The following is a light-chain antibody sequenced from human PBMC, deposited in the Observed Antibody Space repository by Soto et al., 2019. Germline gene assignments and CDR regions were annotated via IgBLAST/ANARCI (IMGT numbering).Light chain of an antibody. CDR3: SSYTTSSTLD. Sequence: QSVLTQPASVSGSPGQSITISCSGTSSDIGAYNYVSWYQHHPDKAPKFMIYEVSNRPLGVSDRFSASKSGNTASLTISGLQAEDEAHYYCSSYTTSSTLDFGTGTKGTVL. J-gene: IGLJ1*01. CDR2: EVS. CDR1: SSDIGAYNY. V-gene: IGLV2-14*01.